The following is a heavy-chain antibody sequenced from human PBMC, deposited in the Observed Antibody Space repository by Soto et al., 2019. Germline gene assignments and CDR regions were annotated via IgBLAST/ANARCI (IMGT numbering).Heavy chain of an antibody. Sequence: SETLSLTCAVSGYSISSGYYWAWIRQPPGKGLEWIGGIYHSGSTYYKPSLESRVTISVDTSKNQFSLKLRSVTAAETAVYYWRRAPGDLVYHFDYRGQGTLVTVSS. V-gene: IGHV4-38-2*01. CDR2: IYHSGST. CDR1: GYSISSGYY. J-gene: IGHJ4*02. CDR3: RRAPGDLVYHFDY. D-gene: IGHD2-8*01.